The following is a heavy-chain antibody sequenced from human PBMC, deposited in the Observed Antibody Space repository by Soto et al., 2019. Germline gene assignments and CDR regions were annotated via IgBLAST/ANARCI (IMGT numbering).Heavy chain of an antibody. CDR1: GFTFSSYA. D-gene: IGHD2-21*01. Sequence: EVQLVESGGGLVQPVGSLRLSWSDSGFTFSSYAMHWVRQAPGKGLEYVSAITSNGGNTDYASSVKGRFTISRDNSKNTLYLQMGSLRAEDMAVYYCARRIPFGYGMDVWGQGTTVTVSS. V-gene: IGHV3-64*01. CDR2: ITSNGGNT. J-gene: IGHJ6*02. CDR3: ARRIPFGYGMDV.